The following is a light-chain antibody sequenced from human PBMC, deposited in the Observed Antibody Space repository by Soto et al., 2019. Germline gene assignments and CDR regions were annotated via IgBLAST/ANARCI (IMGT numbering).Light chain of an antibody. CDR3: SPYTSRTTYV. Sequence: SVLTQPASVSGSPGQSITISCTGTSSDVGGYNYVSWYQQHPGKAPKLMIYEVSNRPSGVSFRFSGSKSGNTASLTISGLQAEDEADYYCSPYTSRTTYVFGTGTKVTV. J-gene: IGLJ1*01. CDR1: SSDVGGYNY. V-gene: IGLV2-14*01. CDR2: EVS.